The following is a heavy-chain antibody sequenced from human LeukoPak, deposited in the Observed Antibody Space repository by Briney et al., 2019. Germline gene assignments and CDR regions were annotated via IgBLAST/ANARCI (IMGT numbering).Heavy chain of an antibody. D-gene: IGHD4-11*01. Sequence: GGSLRLSCAASGFTLSSYWIHWVRQAPGKGLVWVSRINSDGRRATYADSVKGRFTISRDNAKNTLYLQMNSLRTEDTAVYYCAKTTGRADYSSDGGYYGLDVWGQGTTVTVSS. CDR3: AKTTGRADYSSDGGYYGLDV. J-gene: IGHJ6*02. V-gene: IGHV3-74*01. CDR2: INSDGRRA. CDR1: GFTLSSYW.